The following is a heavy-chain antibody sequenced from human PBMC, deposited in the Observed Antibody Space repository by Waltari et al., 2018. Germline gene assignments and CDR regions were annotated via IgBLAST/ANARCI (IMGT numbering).Heavy chain of an antibody. J-gene: IGHJ4*02. D-gene: IGHD3-22*01. V-gene: IGHV3-33*01. CDR2: IWYDGSNK. Sequence: QVQLVESGGGVVQPGRSLRLSCAASGFTFSSYGMHWVRQAPGKGLEWVAVIWYDGSNKYYADSVKGRFTISRDKSKNTLYLQMNSLRAEDTAVYYCARDWYDSSPGGDYWGQGTLVTVSS. CDR3: ARDWYDSSPGGDY. CDR1: GFTFSSYG.